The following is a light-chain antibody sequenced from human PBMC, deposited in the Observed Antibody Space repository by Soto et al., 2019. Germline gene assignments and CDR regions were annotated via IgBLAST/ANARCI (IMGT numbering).Light chain of an antibody. CDR1: QDISSY. J-gene: IGKJ3*01. V-gene: IGKV1-9*01. CDR3: KQYNSYSRT. Sequence: DIQLTQSPSFLSASIGDRVTITCRASQDISSYLAWYQLKPGKAPKLLISTASTLQSGVPSRFSGSGSGTEFTLTIRSLQPDDFATYYCKQYNSYSRTFGPGTKVDIK. CDR2: TAS.